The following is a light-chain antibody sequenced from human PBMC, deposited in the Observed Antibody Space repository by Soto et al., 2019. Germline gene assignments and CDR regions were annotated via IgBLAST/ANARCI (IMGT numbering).Light chain of an antibody. CDR1: QSVSSSY. CDR2: GAS. V-gene: IGKV3-20*01. Sequence: EIVLTQSPGTLSLSPGERATLSCRASQSVSSSYLAWYQQKPGQAPRLLIYGASSRATGIPDRFSGSGSGTHFTLTISSLEPEYFAVYYCQQYGSSPLTFGGGTKVEIK. J-gene: IGKJ4*01. CDR3: QQYGSSPLT.